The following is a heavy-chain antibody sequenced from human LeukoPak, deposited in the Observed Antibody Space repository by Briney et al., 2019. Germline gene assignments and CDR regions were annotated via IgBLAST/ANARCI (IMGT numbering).Heavy chain of an antibody. D-gene: IGHD3/OR15-3a*01. Sequence: PGRSLRLSCAASGFTFSSYGMHWVRQAPGKGLEWVAVISYDGSNKYYADSVKGRFTISRDNSKNTLYLQMNSLRAEDTAVYYCAKDHGLGPYYYYGMDVWGQGTTVTVSS. J-gene: IGHJ6*02. V-gene: IGHV3-30*18. CDR1: GFTFSSYG. CDR2: ISYDGSNK. CDR3: AKDHGLGPYYYYGMDV.